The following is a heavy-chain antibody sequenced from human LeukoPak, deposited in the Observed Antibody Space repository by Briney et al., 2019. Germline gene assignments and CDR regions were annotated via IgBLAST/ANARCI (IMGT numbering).Heavy chain of an antibody. Sequence: ASVKVSCKASGYTFTDYYMHWVRQAPGQGLEWMGWINPNSGGTNYAQKFQGRVTMTRDTSISTAYMELSRLRSDDTAVYYCAFSYYDYVWGSYRLYYFDYWGQGTLVTVSS. CDR2: INPNSGGT. J-gene: IGHJ4*02. CDR1: GYTFTDYY. CDR3: AFSYYDYVWGSYRLYYFDY. V-gene: IGHV1-2*02. D-gene: IGHD3-16*02.